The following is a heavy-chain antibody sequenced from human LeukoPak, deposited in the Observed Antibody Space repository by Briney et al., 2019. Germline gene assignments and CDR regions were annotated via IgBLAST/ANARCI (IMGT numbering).Heavy chain of an antibody. J-gene: IGHJ3*02. CDR3: ARDNRITSDAFDI. D-gene: IGHD2/OR15-2a*01. CDR1: GFTVSSNY. V-gene: IGHV3-53*01. Sequence: GGSLRLSCAASGFTVSSNYMSWVRQAPGKGLEWVSVIYSGGSTYYAASVTGGFTTSRDNSKNTLYLQMNSLRAEDTAVYYCARDNRITSDAFDIWGQGTMVTVSS. CDR2: IYSGGST.